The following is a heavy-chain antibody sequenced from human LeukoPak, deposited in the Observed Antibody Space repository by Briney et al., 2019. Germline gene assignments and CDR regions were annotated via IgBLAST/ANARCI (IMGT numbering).Heavy chain of an antibody. J-gene: IGHJ3*02. CDR3: ARDLSIAAGPDAFDI. V-gene: IGHV4-39*07. Sequence: SETLSLTCTVSGGSISSSSYYWGWIRQPPGKGLEWIGSIYYSGSTYYNPSLKGRVTISVDTSKNQFSLKLSSVTAADTAVYYCARDLSIAAGPDAFDIWGQGTMVTVSS. CDR2: IYYSGST. CDR1: GGSISSSSYY. D-gene: IGHD6-13*01.